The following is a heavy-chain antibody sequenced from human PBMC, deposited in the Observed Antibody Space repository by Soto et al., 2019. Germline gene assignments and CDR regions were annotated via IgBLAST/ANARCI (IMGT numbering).Heavy chain of an antibody. CDR3: ARVGGYYYYYMDV. V-gene: IGHV3-21*01. CDR1: GFTFSSYS. D-gene: IGHD2-15*01. CDR2: ISSSSSYI. Sequence: EVQLVESGGGLVKPGGSLRLSCAASGFTFSSYSMNWFRQAPGKGLEWVSSISSSSSYIYYADSVKARFTISRDNAKNSLYLQMNSLRAEDAAVYYCARVGGYYYYYMDVWGKGTTVTVSS. J-gene: IGHJ6*03.